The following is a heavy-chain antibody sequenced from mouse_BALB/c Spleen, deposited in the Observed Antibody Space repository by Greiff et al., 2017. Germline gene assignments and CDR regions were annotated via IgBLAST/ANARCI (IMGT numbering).Heavy chain of an antibody. D-gene: IGHD1-2*01. CDR2: INPSSGYT. Sequence: QVQLQQSGAELARPGASVKMSCKASGYTFTSYTMHWVKQRPGQGLEWIGYINPSSGYTNYNQKFKDKATLTADKSSSTAYMQLSSLTSEDSAVYYCAKILRLTMDYWGQGTSVTVSS. CDR1: GYTFTSYT. V-gene: IGHV1-4*01. J-gene: IGHJ4*01. CDR3: AKILRLTMDY.